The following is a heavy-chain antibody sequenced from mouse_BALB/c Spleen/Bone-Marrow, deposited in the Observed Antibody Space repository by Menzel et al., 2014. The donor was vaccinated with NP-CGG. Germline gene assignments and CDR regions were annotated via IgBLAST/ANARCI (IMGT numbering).Heavy chain of an antibody. CDR3: ARNWVYFDY. V-gene: IGHV1-69*02. CDR2: IDPSDSET. D-gene: IGHD4-1*01. CDR1: GYTFTSYW. Sequence: QVQLQQSGAELVKPGAPVKLSCKASGYTFTSYWMNWVKQRPGRGLEWIGRIDPSDSETHYNQKFKDKATLTVDKSSRTAYIQLSSLTSEDSAVYYCARNWVYFDYWGQGTTLTVSS. J-gene: IGHJ2*01.